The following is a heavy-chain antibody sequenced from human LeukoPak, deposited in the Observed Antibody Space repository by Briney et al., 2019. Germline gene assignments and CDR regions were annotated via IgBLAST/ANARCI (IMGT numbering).Heavy chain of an antibody. V-gene: IGHV4-59*01. J-gene: IGHJ4*02. Sequence: SETLSLTCTVSGGSIGSYYWNWIRQPPGKGLEWIGYIYYSGSTNYNPSLKSRVTISVDTSKNQFSLKLSSVTAADTAVYYCARGRDGYNFGYWGQGTLVTVSS. CDR2: IYYSGST. D-gene: IGHD5-24*01. CDR3: ARGRDGYNFGY. CDR1: GGSIGSYY.